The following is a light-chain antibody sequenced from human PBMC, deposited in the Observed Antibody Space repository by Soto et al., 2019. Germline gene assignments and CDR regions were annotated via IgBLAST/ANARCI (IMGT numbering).Light chain of an antibody. CDR1: QSVSSY. CDR3: KQRSNWPRT. Sequence: EIVLTQSPATLSLSPGERATLSCRASQSVSSYLAWYQQKPGQAPRVLIYDASNRATGIPARFSGSGSGTDFTLTISSLEPEDFAVYYCKQRSNWPRTVGQGTKVDIK. J-gene: IGKJ1*01. CDR2: DAS. V-gene: IGKV3-11*01.